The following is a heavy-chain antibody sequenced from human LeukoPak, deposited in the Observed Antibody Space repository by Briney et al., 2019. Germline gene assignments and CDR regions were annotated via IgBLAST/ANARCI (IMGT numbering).Heavy chain of an antibody. V-gene: IGHV3-73*01. CDR2: IRSKANSYAN. D-gene: IGHD2-2*01. J-gene: IGHJ4*02. Sequence: AGSLSLTSPPCAFTFSSSPMHWVRPPSGKGLEWVGRIRSKANSYANAYAESVKGMLTISRDESMNTAYLHINSLKTEDTAVYYCTRYHCSGPSCYPLGDYWGQGTLVTVSS. CDR1: AFTFSSSP. CDR3: TRYHCSGPSCYPLGDY.